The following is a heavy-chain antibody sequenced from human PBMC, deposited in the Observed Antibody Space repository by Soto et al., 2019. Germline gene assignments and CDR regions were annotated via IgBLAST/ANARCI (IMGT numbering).Heavy chain of an antibody. CDR2: ISSSGSTI. CDR1: GFTFSSYE. Sequence: PGGSLRLSCAASGFTFSSYEMNWVRQAPGKGLEWVSYISSSGSTIYYADSVKGRFTISRDNAKNSLYLQMNSLRAGDTAVYYCARDPYYDRGPNDYWGQGTPVTVSS. J-gene: IGHJ4*02. D-gene: IGHD3-3*01. CDR3: ARDPYYDRGPNDY. V-gene: IGHV3-48*03.